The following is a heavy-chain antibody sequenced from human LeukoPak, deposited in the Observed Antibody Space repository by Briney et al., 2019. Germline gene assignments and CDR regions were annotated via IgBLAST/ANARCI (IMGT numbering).Heavy chain of an antibody. D-gene: IGHD1-26*01. CDR2: INPNSGGT. V-gene: IGHV1-2*02. Sequence: ASVKVSCKASGYTFTGYYMHWVRQAPGQGLEWMGWINPNSGGTNYAQKFQGRVTMTRDTSISTAYMEVSSLRSEDTAVYYCAKDRATRVGVTTDDYYYYYMDVWGEGTTVTVSS. CDR1: GYTFTGYY. J-gene: IGHJ6*03. CDR3: AKDRATRVGVTTDDYYYYYMDV.